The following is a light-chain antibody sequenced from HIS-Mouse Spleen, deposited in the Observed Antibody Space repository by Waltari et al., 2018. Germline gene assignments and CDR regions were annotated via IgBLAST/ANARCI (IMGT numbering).Light chain of an antibody. V-gene: IGKV4-1*01. CDR1: QSVLYSSNNKNY. CDR3: QQYYSTPLT. Sequence: DIVMTQSPDSLAVSLGERATINCKSSQSVLYSSNNKNYLAWYQQEPGQPPKLHIYWASTRESGVPDRFSGSGSGTDFTLTISSLQAEDVAVYYCQQYYSTPLTFGGGTKVEIK. J-gene: IGKJ4*01. CDR2: WAS.